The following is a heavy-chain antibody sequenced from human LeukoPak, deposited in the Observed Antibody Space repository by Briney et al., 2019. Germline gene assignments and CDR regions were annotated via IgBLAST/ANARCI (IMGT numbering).Heavy chain of an antibody. J-gene: IGHJ4*02. V-gene: IGHV5-51*01. D-gene: IGHD6-19*01. CDR3: ATLNSYSTGCPSGCPYY. Sequence: GESLKISCKGSGYSFTRCWIGWVRQMPGKGLEWMGVIYPGDSDTRYSSSFQGQVTISADKSISTAYLQWSSLKASDTAMYYCATLNSYSTGCPSGCPYYWGQGTLVTVSS. CDR2: IYPGDSDT. CDR1: GYSFTRCW.